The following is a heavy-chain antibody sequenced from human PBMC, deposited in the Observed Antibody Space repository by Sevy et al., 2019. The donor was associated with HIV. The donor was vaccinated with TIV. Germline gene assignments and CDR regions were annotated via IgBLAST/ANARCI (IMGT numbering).Heavy chain of an antibody. D-gene: IGHD3-22*01. CDR2: INPSGGST. CDR3: ARESLDSSGIDAFDI. V-gene: IGHV1-46*01. Sequence: ASVKVSCKASGYTFSTYYMHWVRQAPGQGLEWMGMINPSGGSTTYAQKFQGRVTMTRDTSTTTCYMDLSSLSSEDTALYYCARESLDSSGIDAFDIWGQGTMVTVSS. J-gene: IGHJ3*02. CDR1: GYTFSTYY.